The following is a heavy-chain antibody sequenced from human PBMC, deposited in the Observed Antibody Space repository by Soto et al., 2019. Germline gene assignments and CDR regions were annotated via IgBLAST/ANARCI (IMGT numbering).Heavy chain of an antibody. Sequence: GGSLRLSCAPSGFIFSNYAMSWVRQARGKGLEWVSAISGSGADTYYTESVKGRFTISRDNFKNTLYLQMNSLRAEDTAVYYCAKDTGRGGGSVFDYWGQGTLVTVSS. D-gene: IGHD2-15*01. CDR3: AKDTGRGGGSVFDY. CDR1: GFIFSNYA. J-gene: IGHJ4*02. CDR2: ISGSGADT. V-gene: IGHV3-23*01.